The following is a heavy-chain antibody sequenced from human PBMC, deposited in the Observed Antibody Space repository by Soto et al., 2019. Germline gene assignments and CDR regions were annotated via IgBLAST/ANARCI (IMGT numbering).Heavy chain of an antibody. D-gene: IGHD2-15*01. CDR1: GGSFSGYY. CDR2: INHSGST. Sequence: PSETLSLTCAVYGGSFSGYYWSWIRQPPGKGLEWIGEINHSGSTNYNPSLKSRVTISVDTSKNQFSLKLSSVTAADTAVYYCARGQWYCSAGSCYRRGQVVYGCQGALLNVSS. J-gene: IGHJ4*02. V-gene: IGHV4-34*01. CDR3: ARGQWYCSAGSCYRRGQVVY.